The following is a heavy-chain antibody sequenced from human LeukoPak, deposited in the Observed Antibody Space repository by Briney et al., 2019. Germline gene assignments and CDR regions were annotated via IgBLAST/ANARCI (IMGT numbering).Heavy chain of an antibody. CDR1: GYTFTDYH. CDR3: ARGSWATVTIAGPHDY. CDR2: ISPNSGGT. D-gene: IGHD4-17*01. Sequence: ASVTVSCKASGYTFTDYHIHWVRQAPGQGLEWMGWISPNSGGTNYAQNFQGRVTMTRDTSISTAYMEVSRLTYDDTAIYYCARGSWATVTIAGPHDYWGQGTLVTVSS. J-gene: IGHJ4*02. V-gene: IGHV1-2*02.